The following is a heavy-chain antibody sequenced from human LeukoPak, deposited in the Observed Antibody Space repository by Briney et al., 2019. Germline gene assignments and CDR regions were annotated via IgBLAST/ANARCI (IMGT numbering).Heavy chain of an antibody. D-gene: IGHD2-2*01. J-gene: IGHJ5*02. Sequence: GASVKVSCKASGYTFTSYDINWVRQPTGQGLEWMGWMNTNRSHTGYAQKFQGRVTMTRNTSISTAYMELSSLRSEDTAVYYCARGVGYCSSTSCYDWFDPWGQGTLVTVSS. CDR2: MNTNRSHT. CDR1: GYTFTSYD. V-gene: IGHV1-8*01. CDR3: ARGVGYCSSTSCYDWFDP.